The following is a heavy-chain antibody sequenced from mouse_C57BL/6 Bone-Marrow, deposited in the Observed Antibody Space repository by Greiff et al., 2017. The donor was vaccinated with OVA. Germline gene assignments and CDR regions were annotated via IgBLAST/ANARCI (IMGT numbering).Heavy chain of an antibody. CDR2: IDPSDSYT. CDR3: ARYDYYGFDY. V-gene: IGHV1-50*01. Sequence: VQLQQPGAELVKPGASVKLSCKASGYTFTSYWMQWVKQRPGQGLEWIGEIDPSDSYTNYNQKFKGKATLTVDTSSSTAYMQLSSLTSEDSAVYYCARYDYYGFDYWGQGTTLTVSS. J-gene: IGHJ2*01. D-gene: IGHD1-1*01. CDR1: GYTFTSYW.